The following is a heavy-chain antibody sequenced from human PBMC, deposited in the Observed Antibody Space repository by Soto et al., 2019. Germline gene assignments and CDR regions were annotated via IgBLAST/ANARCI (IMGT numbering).Heavy chain of an antibody. J-gene: IGHJ5*02. CDR1: GGSISSGGYY. CDR3: ARGSGCSTSCIRGFDP. Sequence: QVQLQESGPGLVKPSQTLSLTCTVSGGSISSGGYYWSWIRQHPGKGLEWIGYIYYSGSTYYNPSLKRRVTISVATAKNQFSLKLSSVTAADTAVYYCARGSGCSTSCIRGFDPWGQGTLVTVSS. V-gene: IGHV4-31*03. CDR2: IYYSGST. D-gene: IGHD2-2*01.